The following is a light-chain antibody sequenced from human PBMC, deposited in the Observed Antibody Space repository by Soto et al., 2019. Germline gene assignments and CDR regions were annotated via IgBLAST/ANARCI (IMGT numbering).Light chain of an antibody. CDR1: QSVSSK. J-gene: IGKJ5*01. CDR3: QQRSNWPPIT. CDR2: GAS. Sequence: EIVMTQSPATLSVSPGEGATLSCRASQSVSSKLAWYQQKPGQAPRLLIYGASTRATGIPARFSGGGSGTEFPITIKSLQSDDFEVYCCQQRSNWPPITFGQGTRLE. V-gene: IGKV3-15*01.